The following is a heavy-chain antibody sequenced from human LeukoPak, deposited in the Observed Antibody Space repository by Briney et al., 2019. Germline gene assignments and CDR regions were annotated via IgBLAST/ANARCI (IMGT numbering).Heavy chain of an antibody. CDR1: GYTFTSYY. J-gene: IGHJ3*02. D-gene: IGHD2-21*02. CDR3: ARVYIVVVTATYDAFDI. V-gene: IGHV1-18*04. Sequence: ASVKVSCKASGYTFTSYYMHWVRQAPGQGLEWMGWISAYNGNTNYAQKLQGRVTMTTDTSTSTAYMELRSLRSDDTAVYYCARVYIVVVTATYDAFDIWGQGTMVTVSS. CDR2: ISAYNGNT.